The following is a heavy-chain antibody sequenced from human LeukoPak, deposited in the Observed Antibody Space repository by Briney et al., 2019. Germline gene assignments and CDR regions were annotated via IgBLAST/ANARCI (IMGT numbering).Heavy chain of an antibody. CDR3: TRVRGDYGGTSDF. Sequence: GGSLRLSCAASGFTFSSYWMDWARQGPGKGLVWVARIKGDGSSVIYADSVKGRFTVSRGNAENTLYLHMNSLRAEDTAMYHCTRVRGDYGGTSDFWGQGTLVTVSS. CDR2: IKGDGSSV. V-gene: IGHV3-74*01. J-gene: IGHJ4*02. CDR1: GFTFSSYW. D-gene: IGHD4-23*01.